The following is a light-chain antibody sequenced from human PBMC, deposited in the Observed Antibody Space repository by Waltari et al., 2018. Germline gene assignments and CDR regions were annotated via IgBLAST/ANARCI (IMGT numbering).Light chain of an antibody. J-gene: IGLJ3*02. CDR1: RSNIGSNS. CDR2: SNN. Sequence: QSVLTQPPSASGTPGQRVTFSCSGTRSNIGSNSVNWYRQVPGTATKLLIHSNNQRLSGVPHRFSRTKSGTSASLAISGLQSEDEADYYCAAWDDSVNGHWVFGGGTKLTVL. CDR3: AAWDDSVNGHWV. V-gene: IGLV1-44*01.